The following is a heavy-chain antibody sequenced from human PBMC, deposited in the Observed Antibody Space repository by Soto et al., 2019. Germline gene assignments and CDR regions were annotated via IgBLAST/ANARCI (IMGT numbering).Heavy chain of an antibody. Sequence: SQTLSLTCAISGDSVSSNSAAWNWIRQSPSRGLEWLGRTYYRSKWYNDYAVSVKSRITINPDTSKNQFSLQLNSVTPEDTAVYYCARGLTSLLTDYYYYGMDVWGQGTTVTVPS. CDR2: TYYRSKWYN. V-gene: IGHV6-1*01. CDR1: GDSVSSNSAA. CDR3: ARGLTSLLTDYYYYGMDV. J-gene: IGHJ6*02. D-gene: IGHD2-21*01.